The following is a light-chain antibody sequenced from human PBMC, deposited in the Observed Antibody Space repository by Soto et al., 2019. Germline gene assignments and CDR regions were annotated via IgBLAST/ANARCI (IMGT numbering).Light chain of an antibody. CDR3: QQYKVYPYI. J-gene: IGKJ2*01. CDR1: QRISSW. Sequence: DIQMTQSPSTLSASVGDRVTITCRASQRISSWLAWYQQKPGQAPKLLIYKASDLQSGISSRFSGSGSGTEFTLTISSLQPDDYATYYCQQYKVYPYIFGQGTKLE. CDR2: KAS. V-gene: IGKV1-5*03.